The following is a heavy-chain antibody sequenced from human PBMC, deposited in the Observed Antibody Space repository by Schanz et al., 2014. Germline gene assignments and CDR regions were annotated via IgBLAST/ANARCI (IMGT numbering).Heavy chain of an antibody. CDR3: ARDRDQWDGNYLDY. D-gene: IGHD1-26*01. Sequence: QVQLVQSGGEVKTPGASVKVSCKASGYTFTRSGISWVRQAPGQGLEWMGWIGGSDGNTNFDQKIQGRVTMTTDTSTSTVYMELRSLTSDDSAVYYCARDRDQWDGNYLDYWGQGTLVTVSS. CDR2: IGGSDGNT. CDR1: GYTFTRSG. J-gene: IGHJ4*02. V-gene: IGHV1-18*01.